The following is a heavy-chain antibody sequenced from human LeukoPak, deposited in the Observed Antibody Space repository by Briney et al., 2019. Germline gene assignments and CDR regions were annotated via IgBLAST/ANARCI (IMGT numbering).Heavy chain of an antibody. V-gene: IGHV1-18*01. CDR1: GYTFTSYG. CDR2: ISAYNGNT. Sequence: ASVKVSCKASGYTFTSYGISWVRQAPVQGLEWMGWISAYNGNTNYAQKFQGRVTMITDTSTGTVYMELRSLRSDDTAVYYCAREGSGNWFDPWGQGTLVTVSS. J-gene: IGHJ5*02. D-gene: IGHD6-19*01. CDR3: AREGSGNWFDP.